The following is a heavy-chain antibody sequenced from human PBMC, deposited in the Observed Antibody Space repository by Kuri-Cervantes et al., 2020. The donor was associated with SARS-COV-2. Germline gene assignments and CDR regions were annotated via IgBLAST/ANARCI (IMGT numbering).Heavy chain of an antibody. D-gene: IGHD6-6*01. CDR1: GYSFTSCW. V-gene: IGHV5-51*01. J-gene: IGHJ5*02. CDR2: IYPGDSDT. Sequence: GESLKISCKGSGYSFTSCWIGWVRQMPGKGLEWMGIIYPGDSDTRYSPSFQGQVTISADKSISTAYMQWSSLKASDTAMYYCARGRVEQLAGENWFDPWGQGTLVTVSS. CDR3: ARGRVEQLAGENWFDP.